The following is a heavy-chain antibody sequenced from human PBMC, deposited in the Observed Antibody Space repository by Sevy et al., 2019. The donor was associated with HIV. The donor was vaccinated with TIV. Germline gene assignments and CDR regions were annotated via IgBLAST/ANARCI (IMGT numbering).Heavy chain of an antibody. CDR1: AYTFPTHW. J-gene: IGHJ4*02. CDR2: MSPGDSDP. D-gene: IGHD6-19*01. CDR3: ARLDSYSIGWSPRYYFDY. V-gene: IGHV5-51*01. Sequence: GESLKISCMGSAYTFPTHWIGWVRQMPGKGLEWMGIMSPGDSDPRYSLSFQGQVTMSVDKSASTAYLQWHSLETSDTAIYYCARLDSYSIGWSPRYYFDYWGQGTLVTVSS.